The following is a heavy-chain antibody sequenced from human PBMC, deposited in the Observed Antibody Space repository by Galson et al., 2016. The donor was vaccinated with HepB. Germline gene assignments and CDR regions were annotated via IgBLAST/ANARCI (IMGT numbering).Heavy chain of an antibody. D-gene: IGHD1-26*01. CDR3: AKDHQSTWEWYVDL. CDR1: GFTFSRYG. J-gene: IGHJ2*01. CDR2: ISYDGGNK. Sequence: SLRLSCAASGFTFSRYGMHWVRQAPGKGLEWVAVISYDGGNKFYADSVKGRFTISRDNSKNTLYLQMNSLRAEDTALYYCAKDHQSTWEWYVDLWGRGTLVAVSS. V-gene: IGHV3-30*18.